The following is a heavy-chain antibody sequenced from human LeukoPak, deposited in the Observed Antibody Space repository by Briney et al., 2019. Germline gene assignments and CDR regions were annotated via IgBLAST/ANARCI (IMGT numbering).Heavy chain of an antibody. J-gene: IGHJ6*03. D-gene: IGHD3-10*01. Sequence: SETLSLTCTVSGGSISSGGYYWSWIRQHPGKGLEWIGYIYYSGSTYYNPSLKSRVTISVDTSKNQFSLKLSSVTAADTAVYYCARVAGKYYYYYYMDVWGKGTTVTVSS. V-gene: IGHV4-31*03. CDR1: GGSISSGGYY. CDR2: IYYSGST. CDR3: ARVAGKYYYYYYMDV.